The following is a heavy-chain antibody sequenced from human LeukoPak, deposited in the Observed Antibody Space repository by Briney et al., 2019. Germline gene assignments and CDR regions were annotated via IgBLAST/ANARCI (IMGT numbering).Heavy chain of an antibody. J-gene: IGHJ4*02. CDR2: IIPIFGTA. CDR1: GGTFSSYA. CDR3: ASYGSGSYYRRPFDY. V-gene: IGHV1-69*06. Sequence: ASVKVSCKASGGTFSSYAISWVRQAPGQGLEWMGGIIPIFGTANYAQKFQGRVTITADKSTSTAYMELSSLRSEDTAAYYCASYGSGSYYRRPFDYWGQGTLVTVSS. D-gene: IGHD3-10*01.